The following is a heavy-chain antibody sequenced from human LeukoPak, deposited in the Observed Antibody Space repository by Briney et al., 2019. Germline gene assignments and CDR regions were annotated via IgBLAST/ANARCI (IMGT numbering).Heavy chain of an antibody. D-gene: IGHD3-10*01. CDR2: VYTSGIT. J-gene: IGHJ5*02. CDR1: GGSFSSGDYY. CDR3: ARTYYYNSGSYHKFDP. V-gene: IGHV4-61*02. Sequence: PSQTLSLTCTVSGGSFSSGDYYWTWIRQPAGKGLEWIGRVYTSGITNSNPSLKSRLTISLDTSKNQFSLKLTSVSAADTAVYYCARTYYYNSGSYHKFDPWGQGTLVTVSS.